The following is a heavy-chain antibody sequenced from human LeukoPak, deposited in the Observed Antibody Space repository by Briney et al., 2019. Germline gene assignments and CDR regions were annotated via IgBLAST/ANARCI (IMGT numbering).Heavy chain of an antibody. V-gene: IGHV4-39*01. CDR3: DRHGFDSGGYYLGGVDY. J-gene: IGHJ4*02. Sequence: SETLSLTCTVSGPSITSSTYYWGWIRQPPGKGLEWIGSIYNSGSTYYNPSLKSRVTISVDTSKIHFSLKLSSVTAADTSVYYCDRHGFDSGGYYLGGVDYWGQGTLVTVSS. CDR1: GPSITSSTYY. CDR2: IYNSGST. D-gene: IGHD3-22*01.